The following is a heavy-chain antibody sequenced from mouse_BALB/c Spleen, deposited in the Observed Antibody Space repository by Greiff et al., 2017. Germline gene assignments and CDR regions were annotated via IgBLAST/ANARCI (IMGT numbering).Heavy chain of an antibody. CDR3: TREGSTVVDFDY. Sequence: DVKLVESGGGLVKPGGSLKLSCAASGFTFSSYTMSWVRQTPEKRLEWVATISSGGSYTYYPDSVKGRFTISRDNAKNTLYLQMSSLKSEDTAMYYCTREGSTVVDFDYWGQGTTLTVSS. V-gene: IGHV5-6-4*01. D-gene: IGHD1-1*01. CDR1: GFTFSSYT. CDR2: ISSGGSYT. J-gene: IGHJ2*01.